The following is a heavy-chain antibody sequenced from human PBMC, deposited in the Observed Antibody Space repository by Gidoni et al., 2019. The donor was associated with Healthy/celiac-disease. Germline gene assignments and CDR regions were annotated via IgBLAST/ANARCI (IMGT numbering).Heavy chain of an antibody. CDR1: GFTFSSYA. D-gene: IGHD6-19*01. CDR3: AKAEQWLVPSINDAFDI. V-gene: IGHV3-23*01. J-gene: IGHJ3*02. CDR2: ISGSCGST. Sequence: EVQLLESGGGLVQPGGSLRLSCAAIGFTFSSYAISWVRHAPGKGLEWVSAISGSCGSTYYADSVKGRFTISRDNSKNTLYLQMNSLRAEDTAVYYCAKAEQWLVPSINDAFDIWGQGTMVTVSS.